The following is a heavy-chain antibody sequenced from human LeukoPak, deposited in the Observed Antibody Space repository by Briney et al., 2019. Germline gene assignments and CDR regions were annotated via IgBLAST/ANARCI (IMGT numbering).Heavy chain of an antibody. D-gene: IGHD3-22*01. V-gene: IGHV3-74*01. CDR2: INSDGSST. J-gene: IGHJ4*02. CDR3: ARDFSYYDSSGYYDYFDY. Sequence: GGSLRLSCAASGFTFSSYWMHWVRQAPGKGLVWVSRINSDGSSTNYADSVKGRFTISRDNAKNTLYLQMNSLRAEDTAVYYCARDFSYYDSSGYYDYFDYWGQGTLVTVSS. CDR1: GFTFSSYW.